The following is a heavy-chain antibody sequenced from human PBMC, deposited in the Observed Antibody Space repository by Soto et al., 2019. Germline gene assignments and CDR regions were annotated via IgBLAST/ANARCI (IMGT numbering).Heavy chain of an antibody. V-gene: IGHV3-11*05. J-gene: IGHJ4*02. CDR2: ISGSTIYT. CDR3: ARSMKGGKNFDH. D-gene: IGHD1-26*01. Sequence: QVQLVESGGGLVKPAGSPRLSCAASGFIFSDHYMSWLRQAPGKGLEWLAYISGSTIYTDYADSVKGRFTISRHNAKNSVYLQMNCLRVGDTAVYYCARSMKGGKNFDHWGQGTLVTVSS. CDR1: GFIFSDHY.